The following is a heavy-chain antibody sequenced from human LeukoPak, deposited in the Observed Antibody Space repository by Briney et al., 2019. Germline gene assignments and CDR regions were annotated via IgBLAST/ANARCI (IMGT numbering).Heavy chain of an antibody. D-gene: IGHD6-19*01. V-gene: IGHV1-3*01. CDR3: ARGYSSGWYRSEDYFDY. CDR1: GYTFTSYD. J-gene: IGHJ4*02. CDR2: INAGNGNT. Sequence: ASVKVSCKASGYTFTSYDINWVRQAPGQRLEWMGWINAGNGNTKYSQKFQGRVTITRDTSASTAYMELSSLRSEDTAVYYCARGYSSGWYRSEDYFDYWGQGTLVTVSS.